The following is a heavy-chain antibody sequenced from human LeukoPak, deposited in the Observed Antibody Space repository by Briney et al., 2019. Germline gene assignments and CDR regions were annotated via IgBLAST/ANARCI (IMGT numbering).Heavy chain of an antibody. Sequence: PGRSLRLSCAASGFSFSSYGMHWVRLAPGKGLEWVAVISYDGSNKYYADSVKGRFTISRDNSKNTLYLQINSLRAEDTAVYYCAKPLPGVGATLWSFDYWAREPWSPSPQ. CDR2: ISYDGSNK. D-gene: IGHD1-26*01. CDR3: AKPLPGVGATLWSFDY. J-gene: IGHJ4*02. CDR1: GFSFSSYG. V-gene: IGHV3-30*18.